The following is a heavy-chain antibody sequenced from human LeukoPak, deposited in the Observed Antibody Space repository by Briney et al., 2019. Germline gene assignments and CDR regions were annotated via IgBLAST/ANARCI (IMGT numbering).Heavy chain of an antibody. CDR3: ATTKQARRYFDY. CDR2: ISGSGGNT. V-gene: IGHV3-23*01. Sequence: GGSLRLSCAGSGFTFSSNALSWVRQAPGKGLEWVSAISGSGGNTYYADSVRGRFTISRNNSKNTLYLQMNTLRAEDTAVYYCATTKQARRYFDYWGQGTLVTVSS. D-gene: IGHD1-1*01. J-gene: IGHJ4*02. CDR1: GFTFSSNA.